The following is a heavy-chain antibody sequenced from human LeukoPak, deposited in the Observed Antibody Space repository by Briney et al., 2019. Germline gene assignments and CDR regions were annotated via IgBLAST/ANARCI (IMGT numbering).Heavy chain of an antibody. CDR2: IYSGGST. J-gene: IGHJ4*02. CDR1: GFTFSSYW. CDR3: ARDKDTAMTRPRDFDY. D-gene: IGHD5-18*01. Sequence: GGSLRLSCAASGFTFSSYWMSWVRQAPGKGLEWVSVIYSGGSTYYADSVKGRFTISRDNAKNSLYLQMNSLRAEDTAVYYCARDKDTAMTRPRDFDYWGQGTLVTVSS. V-gene: IGHV3-66*01.